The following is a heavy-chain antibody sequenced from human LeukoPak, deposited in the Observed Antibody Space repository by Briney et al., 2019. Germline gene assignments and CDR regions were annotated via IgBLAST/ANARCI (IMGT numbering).Heavy chain of an antibody. CDR1: GFTVSSNY. Sequence: GGSLRLSCAASGFTVSSNYMSWVRQAPGKGLEWVSSIGSSSANIFYADSMKGRFTISRDNSKNSVFLQMNSLRAEDTAVYYCAREGATLLDYWGQGTLVTVSS. CDR2: IGSSSANI. J-gene: IGHJ4*02. D-gene: IGHD3-16*01. V-gene: IGHV3-21*06. CDR3: AREGATLLDY.